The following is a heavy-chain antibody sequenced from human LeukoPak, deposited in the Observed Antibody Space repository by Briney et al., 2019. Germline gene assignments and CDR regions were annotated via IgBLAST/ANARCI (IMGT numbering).Heavy chain of an antibody. CDR1: GGSLSSYY. CDR2: IYYSGST. V-gene: IGHV4-59*01. Sequence: SETLSLTRTVSGGSLSSYYWSWIRQPPGKGLEWIGYIYYSGSTNYNPSLKSRVTISVDPSKNQFSLKLSSVTAAYTAVYYCASQPRYCSGGSCSDAFDIWGQGTMVTVSS. D-gene: IGHD2-15*01. J-gene: IGHJ3*02. CDR3: ASQPRYCSGGSCSDAFDI.